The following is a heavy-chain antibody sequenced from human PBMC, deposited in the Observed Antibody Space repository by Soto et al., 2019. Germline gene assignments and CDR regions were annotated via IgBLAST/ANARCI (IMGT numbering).Heavy chain of an antibody. D-gene: IGHD3-3*01. CDR3: AREYDFWSGFFQP. CDR2: ITSSSDYK. CDR1: GFTLSSFT. V-gene: IGHV3-21*01. Sequence: PGGSLRLSCAASGFTLSSFTMNCVRQAPGKGLEWVSSITSSSDYKYYADSVKGRFTISRDNAKNSLYLQMNSLRDEDTAVYYCAREYDFWSGFFQPWGQGTMVTVSS. J-gene: IGHJ5*02.